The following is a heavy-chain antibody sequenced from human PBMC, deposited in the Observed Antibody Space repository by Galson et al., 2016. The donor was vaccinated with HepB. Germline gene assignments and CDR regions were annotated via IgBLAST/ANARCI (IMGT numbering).Heavy chain of an antibody. CDR3: AKVPGFS. CDR1: GFTVTSNY. V-gene: IGHV3-53*01. Sequence: SLRLSCAASGFTVTSNYMTWVRQCPGKGLEWVSFIYSGGGTYYADSVKGRFTISRDSSKNTLYLQMNSLRAEDTAVYYCAKVPGFSWGQGTLVTVSS. J-gene: IGHJ5*02. CDR2: IYSGGGT. D-gene: IGHD5-12*01.